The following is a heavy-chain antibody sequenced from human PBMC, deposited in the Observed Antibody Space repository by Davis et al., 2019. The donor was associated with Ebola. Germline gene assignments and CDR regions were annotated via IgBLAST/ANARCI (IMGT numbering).Heavy chain of an antibody. J-gene: IGHJ4*02. CDR1: GYTLTELS. CDR2: FDPEDGET. CDR3: ARDRGLIAAAGTFDY. V-gene: IGHV1-24*01. Sequence: AASVKVSCKVSGYTLTELSMHWVRQAPGKGLEWMGGFDPEDGETTYAQKFQGRVTMTEDTSTDTAYMELSSLRSEDTAVYYCARDRGLIAAAGTFDYWGQGTLVAVSS. D-gene: IGHD6-13*01.